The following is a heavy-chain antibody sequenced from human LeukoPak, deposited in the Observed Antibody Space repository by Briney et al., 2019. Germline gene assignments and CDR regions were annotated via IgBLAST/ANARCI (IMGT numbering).Heavy chain of an antibody. CDR3: ARALNHYDILTGYRYYYYYYMDV. CDR2: IYYSGST. V-gene: IGHV4-59*01. Sequence: SETLSLTCTVSGGSISSYYWSWIRQPPGKGLEWIGYIYYSGSTNYNPSLKSRVTISVDTSKNQFSLKLSSVTAADTAVYYCARALNHYDILTGYRYYYYYYMDVWGKGTTVTISS. CDR1: GGSISSYY. J-gene: IGHJ6*03. D-gene: IGHD3-9*01.